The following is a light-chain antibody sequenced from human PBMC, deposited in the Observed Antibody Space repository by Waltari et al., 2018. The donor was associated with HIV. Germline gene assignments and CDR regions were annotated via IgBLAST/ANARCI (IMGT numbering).Light chain of an antibody. CDR3: AAWDDSLNGLV. Sequence: QSVLTQPPSASGTPGQRVTISCSGSSSNIGSNTVNWYQQLPGTAPKLLIYSNNARPSGVPDRFSGSKSGTSASLASSGLQSEDEADYYCAAWDDSLNGLVFGTGTKVTVL. CDR2: SNN. J-gene: IGLJ1*01. V-gene: IGLV1-44*01. CDR1: SSNIGSNT.